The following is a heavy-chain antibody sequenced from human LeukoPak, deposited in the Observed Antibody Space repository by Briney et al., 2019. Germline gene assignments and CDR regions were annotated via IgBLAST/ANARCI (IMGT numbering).Heavy chain of an antibody. J-gene: IGHJ4*02. CDR1: GFTFSSYD. CDR3: ARDLIAAASYYFDY. Sequence: PGRSLRLSCAASGFTFSSYDMYWVRQAPGKGLEWVAVISYDGSNKYYADSVKGRFTISRDNSKNTLYLQMNSLRAEDTAVYYCARDLIAAASYYFDYWGQGTLVTVSS. D-gene: IGHD6-13*01. CDR2: ISYDGSNK. V-gene: IGHV3-30*03.